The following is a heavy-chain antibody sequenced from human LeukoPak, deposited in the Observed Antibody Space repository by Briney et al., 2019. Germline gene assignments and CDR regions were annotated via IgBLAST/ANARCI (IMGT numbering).Heavy chain of an antibody. CDR3: AKDTTPHGVGFDY. CDR2: FSGSGGST. D-gene: IGHD1-26*01. CDR1: GFTFSSYA. J-gene: IGHJ4*02. Sequence: PGGSLRLSCAASGFTFSSYAMSWVRQAPGKGLECISGFSGSGGSTYYADSVKGRFTISRDNAKNSLYLQMNSLRAEDTALYYCAKDTTPHGVGFDYWGQGTLVTVSS. V-gene: IGHV3-23*01.